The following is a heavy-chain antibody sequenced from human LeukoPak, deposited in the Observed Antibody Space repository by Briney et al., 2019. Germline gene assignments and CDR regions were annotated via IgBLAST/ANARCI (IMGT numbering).Heavy chain of an antibody. Sequence: ASVKISCKASGYTFTNNYMHWVRQAPGQGLEWMGVIHPSGSSTNYAQKFQGRVTMTKDTSTSTVYIELNTLRSDDTAVYYCARMDMDTAMVTNYLDHWDQGTLLIVSS. J-gene: IGHJ4*02. CDR1: GYTFTNNY. V-gene: IGHV1-46*01. D-gene: IGHD5-18*01. CDR3: ARMDMDTAMVTNYLDH. CDR2: IHPSGSST.